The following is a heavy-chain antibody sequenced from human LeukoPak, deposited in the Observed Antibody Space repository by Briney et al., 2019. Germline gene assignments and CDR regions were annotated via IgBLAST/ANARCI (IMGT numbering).Heavy chain of an antibody. CDR1: GYTFTSYG. J-gene: IGHJ5*02. V-gene: IGHV1-18*01. CDR2: ISAYNGNT. CDR3: ARSPDYGDYVARFDP. Sequence: ASVTVSCKASGYTFTSYGISWVRQAPGQGLEWMGWISAYNGNTNYAQKLQGRVTMTTDTSTSTAYMELRSLRSGDTAVYYCARSPDYGDYVARFDPWGQGTLVTVSS. D-gene: IGHD4-17*01.